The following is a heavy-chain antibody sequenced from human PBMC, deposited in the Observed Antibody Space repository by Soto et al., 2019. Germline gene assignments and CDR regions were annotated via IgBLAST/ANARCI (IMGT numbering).Heavy chain of an antibody. CDR2: ISYDGSTK. J-gene: IGHJ6*02. V-gene: IGHV3-30-3*01. D-gene: IGHD2-15*01. Sequence: QVQLVESGGGVVQPGRSLRLSCAASGFTFSSYAMHLVRQAPGQGLEWVALISYDGSTKYYADSVKGRFTISRDNSKNSLYLQMTSFRPEDTAGYHCARAQGGPTLYFHGMEVWGPGPTVTVSS. CDR3: ARAQGGPTLYFHGMEV. CDR1: GFTFSSYA.